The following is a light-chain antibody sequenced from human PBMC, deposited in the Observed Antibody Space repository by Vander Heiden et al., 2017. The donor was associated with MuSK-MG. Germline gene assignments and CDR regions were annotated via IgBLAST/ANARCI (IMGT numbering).Light chain of an antibody. V-gene: IGKV1-5*03. CDR2: KAS. CDR3: QQYNSPWT. J-gene: IGKJ1*01. Sequence: DIQMTQSASTLSASVGDRVTITCRASQSISSWLDWYQQKPGKAPKLLIYKASRLERGVPSRFSGSGSGKEFTLTSSSLQPDDFATYYCQQYNSPWTFGQGTKVEIK. CDR1: QSISSW.